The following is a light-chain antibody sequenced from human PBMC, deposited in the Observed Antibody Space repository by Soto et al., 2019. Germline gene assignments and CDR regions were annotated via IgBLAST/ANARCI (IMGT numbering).Light chain of an antibody. Sequence: EIVMTHAPATLSVSAGVRATLSYRASLSISITLAWYQQKPGQAPRLLIYRASTRATDIPARFSGSGSGTEFTLTILGLQSEDFAVYYCQQYNNCPRTFGGGTQVEV. J-gene: IGKJ4*01. V-gene: IGKV3-15*01. CDR2: RAS. CDR1: LSISIT. CDR3: QQYNNCPRT.